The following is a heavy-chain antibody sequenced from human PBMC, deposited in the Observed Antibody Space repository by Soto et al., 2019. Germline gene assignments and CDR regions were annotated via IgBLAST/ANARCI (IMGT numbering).Heavy chain of an antibody. Sequence: GGSLRLSCAASGFPFSSYSMNWVRQAPGRGLEWVSYISGSSNTIYYADSVKGRFTISRDNAKNSLYLQMNSLGAEDTAVYYCARRSALVGQDDWGQGTTVTVSS. D-gene: IGHD1-26*01. J-gene: IGHJ6*02. V-gene: IGHV3-48*01. CDR2: ISGSSNTI. CDR3: ARRSALVGQDD. CDR1: GFPFSSYS.